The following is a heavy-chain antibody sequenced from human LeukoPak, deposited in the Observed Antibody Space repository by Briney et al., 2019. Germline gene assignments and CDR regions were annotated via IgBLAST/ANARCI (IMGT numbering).Heavy chain of an antibody. CDR1: GFTFGSFW. J-gene: IGHJ4*02. CDR3: AREDSGSYHPDH. V-gene: IGHV3-74*01. Sequence: GGSLRLSCAASGFTFGSFWMHWVRQAPGKGLVWVSRINRDGSSATYADSVMGRLTISRDNAKSTLYLEINSLRAEDTAVYYCAREDSGSYHPDHWGQGALVTVSS. D-gene: IGHD1-26*01. CDR2: INRDGSSA.